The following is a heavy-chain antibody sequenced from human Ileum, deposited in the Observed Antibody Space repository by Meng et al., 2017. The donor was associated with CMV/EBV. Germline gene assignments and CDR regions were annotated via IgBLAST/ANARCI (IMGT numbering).Heavy chain of an antibody. V-gene: IGHV3-23*03. CDR2: IYSGGSST. D-gene: IGHD1-26*01. CDR1: GFTFSSYA. CDR3: AKAEWELLPAPFDY. Sequence: GESLKISCAASGFTFSSYAMSWVRQAPGKGLEWVSVIYSGGSSTYYADSVKGRFTISRDNSKNTLYLQMNSLRAEDTAVYYCAKAEWELLPAPFDYWGQGTLVTVSS. J-gene: IGHJ4*02.